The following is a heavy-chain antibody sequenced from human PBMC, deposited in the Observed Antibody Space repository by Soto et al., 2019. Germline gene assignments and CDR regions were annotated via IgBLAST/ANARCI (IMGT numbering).Heavy chain of an antibody. CDR3: ARYPYSSGLFDP. CDR2: MTPNSGNT. J-gene: IGHJ5*02. Sequence: QVQLVQSGAEVKKPGASVKVSCKASGYSFIDYDINWVRQATGQGLEWMGWMTPNSGNTGYAQKFQGRVTLTRDTSIGTAYMELSSLKFEDTAVYYCARYPYSSGLFDPWGQGTLVTVSS. CDR1: GYSFIDYD. D-gene: IGHD6-19*01. V-gene: IGHV1-8*01.